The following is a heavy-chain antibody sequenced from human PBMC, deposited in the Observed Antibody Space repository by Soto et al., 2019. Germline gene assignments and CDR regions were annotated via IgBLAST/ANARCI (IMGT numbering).Heavy chain of an antibody. D-gene: IGHD6-13*01. J-gene: IGHJ4*02. CDR2: IYYSGST. V-gene: IGHV4-31*03. CDR3: ARSFGVAAAVPFDY. Sequence: QVQLQESGPGLVKPSQTLSLTCTVSGGSISSGGYYWSWIRQHPGKGLEWIGYIYYSGSTYYNPSRKSRFTISVNTSKNQFSRKLSSVTAADTAVYYCARSFGVAAAVPFDYWGQGTLVTVSS. CDR1: GGSISSGGYY.